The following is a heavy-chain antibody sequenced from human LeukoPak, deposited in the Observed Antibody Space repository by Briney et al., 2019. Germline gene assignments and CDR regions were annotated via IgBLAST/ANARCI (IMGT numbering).Heavy chain of an antibody. CDR3: AKDTRGSESIDY. CDR1: GFTFSSYG. CDR2: ISYDGSNK. V-gene: IGHV3-30*18. Sequence: GGSLRLSCAASGFTFSSYGMHWVRQAPGKGLEWVAVISYDGSNKYYADSVKGRFTFSRDNSKNTLYLQMNSLRAEDTAVYYCAKDTRGSESIDYWGQGTLVTVSS. D-gene: IGHD3-10*01. J-gene: IGHJ4*02.